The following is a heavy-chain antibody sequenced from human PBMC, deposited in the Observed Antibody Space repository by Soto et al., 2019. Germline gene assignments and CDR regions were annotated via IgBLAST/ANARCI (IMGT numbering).Heavy chain of an antibody. J-gene: IGHJ4*02. D-gene: IGHD6-19*01. V-gene: IGHV4-59*01. CDR3: ARVSFIAVAGTPYFDY. Sequence: SETLSLTCTVSGGSISSYYWSWIRQPPGKGLEWIGYIYYSGSTNYNPSLKSRVTISVDTSKNRFSLKLSSVTAADTAVYYCARVSFIAVAGTPYFDYWGQGTLVTVSS. CDR1: GGSISSYY. CDR2: IYYSGST.